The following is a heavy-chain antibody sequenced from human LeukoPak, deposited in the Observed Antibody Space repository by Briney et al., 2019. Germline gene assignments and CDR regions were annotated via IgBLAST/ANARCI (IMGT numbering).Heavy chain of an antibody. J-gene: IGHJ4*02. CDR2: IYYSGST. V-gene: IGHV4-59*01. D-gene: IGHD1-26*01. Sequence: PSETLSLTCTVSGGSISSYYWSWIRQPPGKGLEWIGYIYYSGSTNYNPSLKSRVTISVDTSKNQFSLKLSSVTAADTAVYYCARSGLVGATAYWGQGTLVAVSS. CDR1: GGSISSYY. CDR3: ARSGLVGATAY.